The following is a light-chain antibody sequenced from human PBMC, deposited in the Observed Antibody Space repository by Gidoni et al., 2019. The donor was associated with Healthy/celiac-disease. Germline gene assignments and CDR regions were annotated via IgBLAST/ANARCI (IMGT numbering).Light chain of an antibody. CDR2: DVS. CDR1: SSDVGGYNY. V-gene: IGLV2-11*01. Sequence: QSALTQPRSVSGAPGQAVTISCTGTSSDVGGYNYVSCYQQHPGKAPKLMSYDVSKRPSGVPARLSGSKSVNTASLTISGLQADDEADYYCCSYAGSYTWVFGGGTTLTVL. J-gene: IGLJ3*02. CDR3: CSYAGSYTWV.